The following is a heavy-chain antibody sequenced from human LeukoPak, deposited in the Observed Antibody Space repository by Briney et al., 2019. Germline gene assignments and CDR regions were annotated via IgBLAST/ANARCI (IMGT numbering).Heavy chain of an antibody. CDR2: ISGSGGST. Sequence: GGSLRLSCAASGFTFSSYAMSWVRQAPGKGLEWVSAISGSGGSTYYADSVKGRFTISRDNSKNTLYLQMNSLRAEDTAVYYCAKAGYSYGTALGLNTYSFDYWGQGTLVTVSS. CDR3: AKAGYSYGTALGLNTYSFDY. D-gene: IGHD5-18*01. CDR1: GFTFSSYA. J-gene: IGHJ4*02. V-gene: IGHV3-23*01.